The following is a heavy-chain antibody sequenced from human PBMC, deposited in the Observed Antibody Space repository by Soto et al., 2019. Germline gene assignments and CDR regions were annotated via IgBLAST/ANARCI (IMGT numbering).Heavy chain of an antibody. Sequence: GGSLRLSCAASGFTFSSYAMSWVRQAPGKGLEWVANINQDGSQTKYADSVKGRFTISRDNAENSLLPQMNGLRAEDTAVYYCARDFSTTEYDVYDMWGQGTMVTVSS. V-gene: IGHV3-7*01. CDR1: GFTFSSYA. CDR2: INQDGSQT. D-gene: IGHD2-2*01. CDR3: ARDFSTTEYDVYDM. J-gene: IGHJ3*02.